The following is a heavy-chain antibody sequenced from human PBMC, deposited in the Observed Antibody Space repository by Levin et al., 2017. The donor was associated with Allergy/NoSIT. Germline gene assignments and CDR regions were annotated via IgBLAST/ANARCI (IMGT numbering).Heavy chain of an antibody. CDR1: GGSISGYY. V-gene: IGHV4-59*08. CDR3: ARQRWGSGDYDGLDLDY. CDR2: IYSSGST. Sequence: PSETLSLTCTVSGGSISGYYWSWIRQPPGKGLEWIGYIYSSGSTNYNPSLKSRVSISVDTSKNQFSLKLSSVTAADTAVYYCARQRWGSGDYDGLDLDYWGQGTLVTVSS. D-gene: IGHD3-22*01. J-gene: IGHJ4*02.